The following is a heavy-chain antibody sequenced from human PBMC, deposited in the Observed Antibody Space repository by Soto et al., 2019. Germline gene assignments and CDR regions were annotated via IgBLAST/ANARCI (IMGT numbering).Heavy chain of an antibody. D-gene: IGHD5-12*01. CDR3: ARDASGYDHFDY. J-gene: IGHJ4*02. Sequence: PPETLSLTCVVYGGSFRGYYWSWIRQPPGKGLEWIGEINHSGSTNYNPSLKSRVTISVDTSKNQYSLKLSSVTAADTAVYYCARDASGYDHFDYWGQGTLVTVSS. CDR1: GGSFRGYY. CDR2: INHSGST. V-gene: IGHV4-34*01.